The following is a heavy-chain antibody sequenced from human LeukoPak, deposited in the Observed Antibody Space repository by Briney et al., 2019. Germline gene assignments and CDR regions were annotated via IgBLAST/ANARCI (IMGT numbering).Heavy chain of an antibody. CDR1: GDSIGSSTYY. CDR2: IHYSGST. D-gene: IGHD1-14*01. V-gene: IGHV4-39*01. CDR3: ARRSGTRDWYFDY. Sequence: PSETLSLTCTVSGDSIGSSTYYWGWIRQPPGKGLEWIGYIHYSGSTYYNPSLKSRVTVSVDTSKNQFSLKLNSVTAADTAVYYCARRSGTRDWYFDYWGQGTLVTVSS. J-gene: IGHJ4*02.